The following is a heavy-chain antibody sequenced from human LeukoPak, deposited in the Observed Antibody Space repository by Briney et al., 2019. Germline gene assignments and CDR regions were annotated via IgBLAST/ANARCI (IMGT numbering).Heavy chain of an antibody. V-gene: IGHV1-2*02. CDR3: ARDRSSWGDGWFDP. CDR2: INPNSGGT. Sequence: ASVKVSCKASGYTFTGYYMHWVRQAPGQGLEWMGWINPNSGGTNYAQKFQGRVTMTRDTSISTAYMELSSLRSEDTAVYYCARDRSSWGDGWFDPWGQGTLVTVSS. J-gene: IGHJ5*02. CDR1: GYTFTGYY. D-gene: IGHD6-13*01.